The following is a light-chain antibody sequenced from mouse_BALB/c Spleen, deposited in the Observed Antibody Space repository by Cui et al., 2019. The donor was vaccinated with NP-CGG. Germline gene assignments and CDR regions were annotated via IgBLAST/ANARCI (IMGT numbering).Light chain of an antibody. Sequence: QAVVTQDSPLTTSPGETVTLTCRSSTGTVTTSNYANWVQEKPDHFFTGLIGGTNNRAPGVPARFSGSLIGDKAALTITGAQTEDEAIYFCALWYSNHWVFGGGTKLIVL. CDR2: GTN. J-gene: IGLJ1*01. CDR1: TGTVTTSNY. V-gene: IGLV1*01. CDR3: ALWYSNHWV.